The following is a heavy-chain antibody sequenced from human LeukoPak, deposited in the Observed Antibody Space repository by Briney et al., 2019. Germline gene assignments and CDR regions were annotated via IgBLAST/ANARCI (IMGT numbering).Heavy chain of an antibody. CDR2: IYHSGYA. Sequence: PSETLSLTCAVSGYSINSGYSWTWLRQRPRKGLEWIGNIYHSGYAYYNPSLKSRVTISLDASKNQFSLRLSSVTAADTAVYYCARNSSLTTLKGGWFDPWGQGTLVTVSS. D-gene: IGHD4-11*01. V-gene: IGHV4-38-2*01. CDR1: GYSINSGYS. CDR3: ARNSSLTTLKGGWFDP. J-gene: IGHJ5*02.